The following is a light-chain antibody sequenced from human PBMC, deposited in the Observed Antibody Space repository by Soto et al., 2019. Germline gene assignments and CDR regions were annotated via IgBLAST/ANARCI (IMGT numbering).Light chain of an antibody. CDR1: QNVNIW. CDR2: KTS. CDR3: LQYNSHPYT. Sequence: DIQVTQSPSTLSAYVGDRVIITCRASQNVNIWLAWYQQRPREAPKLLIYKTSSLESGLPSRFSGSGSGTEFTLTISSLEPDDFGTYFCLQYNSHPYTFGQGNKLEIK. J-gene: IGKJ2*01. V-gene: IGKV1-5*03.